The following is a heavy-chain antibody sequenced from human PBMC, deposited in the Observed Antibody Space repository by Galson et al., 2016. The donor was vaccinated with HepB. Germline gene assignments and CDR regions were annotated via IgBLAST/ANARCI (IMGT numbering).Heavy chain of an antibody. D-gene: IGHD3-10*01. CDR3: ARGVRIIMVRGVINYYYYGMDV. CDR2: INTNTGNP. V-gene: IGHV7-4-1*02. Sequence: SCTASGYTFTNYAMNWVRQAPGQGLEWMGWINTNTGNPTYAQGFTGRIVFSLDTSVSTAYLQITSLKAEDTAVYYCARGVRIIMVRGVINYYYYGMDVWGQGTTVTVSS. CDR1: GYTFTNYA. J-gene: IGHJ6*02.